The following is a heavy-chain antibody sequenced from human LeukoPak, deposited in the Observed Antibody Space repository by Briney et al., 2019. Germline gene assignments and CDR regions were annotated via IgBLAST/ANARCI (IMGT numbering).Heavy chain of an antibody. J-gene: IGHJ4*02. D-gene: IGHD6-13*01. CDR2: VNSNTGDT. V-gene: IGHV1-2*02. CDR1: GYTFTDYY. Sequence: EASVKVSCKASGYTFTDYYIHWVRQAPGQGPEWMGWVNSNTGDTKYAQKFQDRVTPTQDTSISTAYMELSSLRSEDTAVYYCARGPERYSSSWEDTDYWGQGTLVTVSS. CDR3: ARGPERYSSSWEDTDY.